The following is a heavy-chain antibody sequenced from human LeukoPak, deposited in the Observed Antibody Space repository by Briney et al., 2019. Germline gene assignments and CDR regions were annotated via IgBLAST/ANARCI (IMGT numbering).Heavy chain of an antibody. Sequence: SGPTLVNPTQTLTLTCTFSGFSLGTTGVGVRWIRQPPGKALEWLALSYWDDDKRYSPSLKSRLTITKDTSKNQVVLKMTNMDPVDTATYYCAHRLVYMSRRAFDIWGQGTMVTVSS. D-gene: IGHD1-14*01. J-gene: IGHJ3*02. CDR2: SYWDDDK. CDR3: AHRLVYMSRRAFDI. V-gene: IGHV2-5*02. CDR1: GFSLGTTGVG.